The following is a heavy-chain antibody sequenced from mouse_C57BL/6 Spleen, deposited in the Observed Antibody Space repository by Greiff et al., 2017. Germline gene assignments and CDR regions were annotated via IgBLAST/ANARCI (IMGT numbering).Heavy chain of an antibody. J-gene: IGHJ2*01. Sequence: EVKLVESGGDLVKPGGSLKLSCAASGFTFSSYGMSWVRQTPDKRLEWVATISSGGSYTYYPDSVKGRFTISRANAKNTLYLQMSSLKSEDTAMYYCARLGGYYFDYWGQGTTLTVSS. CDR1: GFTFSSYG. V-gene: IGHV5-6*01. CDR2: ISSGGSYT. CDR3: ARLGGYYFDY.